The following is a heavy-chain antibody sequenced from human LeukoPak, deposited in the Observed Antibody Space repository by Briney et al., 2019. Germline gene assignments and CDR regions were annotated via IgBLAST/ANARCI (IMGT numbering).Heavy chain of an antibody. J-gene: IGHJ4*02. CDR2: ISGSGGST. Sequence: GGSLRLSCAASGFTFSSYAMSGVRQAPGKGPEWDSAISGSGGSTYYADSVKGRFTISRDNSKNTLYLQMNSLRAEDTAVYYCAKDRDSSGTQFDYWGQGTLVTVSS. CDR3: AKDRDSSGTQFDY. V-gene: IGHV3-23*01. D-gene: IGHD3-22*01. CDR1: GFTFSSYA.